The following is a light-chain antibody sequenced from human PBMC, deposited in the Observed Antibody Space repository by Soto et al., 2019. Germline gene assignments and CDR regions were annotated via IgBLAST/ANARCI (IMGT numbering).Light chain of an antibody. CDR2: KAS. J-gene: IGKJ1*01. CDR1: QSISTW. Sequence: DIQMTQSPSTLSASVGDRVTITCRASQSISTWLAWYQQKPGKAPKLLIYKASSLESGVPSRFSGSGSGTEFTLTISSLQPADFATYYCQQYNSYWTFGPYTKVEIK. V-gene: IGKV1-5*03. CDR3: QQYNSYWT.